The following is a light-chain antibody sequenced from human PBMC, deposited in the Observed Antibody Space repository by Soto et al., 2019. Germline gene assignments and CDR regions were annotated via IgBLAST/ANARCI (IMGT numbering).Light chain of an antibody. V-gene: IGKV3-11*01. CDR1: QSVSSY. CDR2: DAS. Sequence: EIVLTQSPATLSLSPGERATLSCRASQSVSSYLAWYQQKPGQAPRLLIYDASNRATGIPARFSGSGSGTDFTLTISSIEPEDFAVSYCQHRSNWPPRYTFGQGTKLEIK. J-gene: IGKJ2*01. CDR3: QHRSNWPPRYT.